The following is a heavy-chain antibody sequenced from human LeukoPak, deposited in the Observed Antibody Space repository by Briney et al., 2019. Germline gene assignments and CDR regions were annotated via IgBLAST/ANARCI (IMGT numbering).Heavy chain of an antibody. CDR1: GFTFSSYG. V-gene: IGHV3-23*01. D-gene: IGHD6-13*01. CDR2: ISGSGGST. CDR3: AKDSAGTPDY. J-gene: IGHJ4*02. Sequence: GGSLRLSCAASGFTFSSYGMSWVRQAPGKGLEWVSAISGSGGSTYYADSVKGRFTISRDNSKNTLYLQMNSLRAEDTAVYYYAKDSAGTPDYWGQGTLVTVSS.